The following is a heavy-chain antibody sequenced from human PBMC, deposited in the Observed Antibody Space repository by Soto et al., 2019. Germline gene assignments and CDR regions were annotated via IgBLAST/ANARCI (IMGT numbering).Heavy chain of an antibody. CDR2: INHSGST. D-gene: IGHD3-22*01. CDR1: GGSFSGCC. V-gene: IGHV4-34*01. Sequence: SETLSLTCAVYGGSFSGCCWSWIRQPPGKGLEWIGEINHSGSTNYNPSLKSRVTISVDTSKNQFSLKLSSVTAADTAVYYCARPKEYYDSSGYYYVPFDYWGQGTLVTVSS. J-gene: IGHJ4*02. CDR3: ARPKEYYDSSGYYYVPFDY.